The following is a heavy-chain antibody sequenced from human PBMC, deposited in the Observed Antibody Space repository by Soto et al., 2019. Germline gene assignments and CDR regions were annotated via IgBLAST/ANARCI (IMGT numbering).Heavy chain of an antibody. Sequence: VQLVESGGGVVQPGRSLRLSCAASGFTFSDYAMHWVRQAPGKGLEWVAVVSHDGRNTRYADSVMGRFTISRDSSKNTVSLEMTSLRAEDTAVYYCAKGGRQWLVTSDFNYWGQGALVTVSS. CDR1: GFTFSDYA. CDR3: AKGGRQWLVTSDFNY. V-gene: IGHV3-30*18. J-gene: IGHJ4*02. D-gene: IGHD6-19*01. CDR2: VSHDGRNT.